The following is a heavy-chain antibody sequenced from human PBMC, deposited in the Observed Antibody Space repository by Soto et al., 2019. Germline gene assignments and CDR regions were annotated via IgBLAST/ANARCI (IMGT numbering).Heavy chain of an antibody. CDR2: ISYDGSNK. Sequence: GGSLRLSCAASGFTFSSYGMHWVRQAPGKGLEWVAVISYDGSNKNYADSVKGRFTISRDNSKNTLYLQLNSLRAEDTAVYYCAKDSHDFWSGYYTDYWGQGTLVTVSS. V-gene: IGHV3-30*18. D-gene: IGHD3-3*01. CDR1: GFTFSSYG. J-gene: IGHJ4*02. CDR3: AKDSHDFWSGYYTDY.